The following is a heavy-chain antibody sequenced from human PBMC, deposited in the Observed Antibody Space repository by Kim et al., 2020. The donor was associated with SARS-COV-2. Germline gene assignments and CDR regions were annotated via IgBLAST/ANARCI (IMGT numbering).Heavy chain of an antibody. Sequence: SVKVSCKASGGTFSSYAISWVRQAPGQGLEWMGGIIPIFGTANYAQKFQGRVTITADESTSTAYMELSSLRSEDTAVYYCARDGSLGTDYYDSSGYYYPTPDYWGQGTLVTVSS. CDR2: IIPIFGTA. V-gene: IGHV1-69*13. CDR3: ARDGSLGTDYYDSSGYYYPTPDY. J-gene: IGHJ4*02. CDR1: GGTFSSYA. D-gene: IGHD3-22*01.